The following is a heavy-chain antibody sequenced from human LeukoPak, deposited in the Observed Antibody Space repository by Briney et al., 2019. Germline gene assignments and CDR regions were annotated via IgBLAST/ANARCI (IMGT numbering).Heavy chain of an antibody. CDR3: AKDRGDIVVVPAALRP. CDR2: ISGSGGST. CDR1: GFTFSSYA. D-gene: IGHD2-2*01. J-gene: IGHJ3*01. V-gene: IGHV3-23*01. Sequence: QSGESLKISCAASGFTFSSYAMSWVRQAPGKGLEWVSAISGSGGSTYYADSVKGRFTISRDNSKNTLYLQMNSLRAEDTAVYYCAKDRGDIVVVPAALRPWGQGTMVTVSS.